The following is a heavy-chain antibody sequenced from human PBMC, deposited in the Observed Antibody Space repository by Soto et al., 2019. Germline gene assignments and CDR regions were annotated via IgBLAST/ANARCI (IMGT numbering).Heavy chain of an antibody. J-gene: IGHJ5*02. CDR3: ARAQYYDFWSGYLNWFDP. D-gene: IGHD3-3*01. Sequence: SETLSLTCTVSGGSISSYYWSWIRQPPGKGLEWIGYIYYSGSTNYSPSLKSRVTISVDTSKNQFSLKLSSVTAADTAVYYCARAQYYDFWSGYLNWFDPWGQGTLVTVSS. V-gene: IGHV4-59*01. CDR2: IYYSGST. CDR1: GGSISSYY.